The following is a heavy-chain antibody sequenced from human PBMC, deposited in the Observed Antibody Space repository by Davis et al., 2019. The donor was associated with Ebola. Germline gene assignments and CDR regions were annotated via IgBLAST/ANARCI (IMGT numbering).Heavy chain of an antibody. D-gene: IGHD3-22*01. CDR2: IYTGEST. V-gene: IGHV3-53*01. CDR3: ARVKQWLVEEWDNNYYHYGLDV. CDR1: AFTFSNSI. Sequence: GESLKISCAASAFTFSNSIFHWVRQAPGKGLEWVSIIYTGESTHHAVSVRGRFTISRDNSRNTVFLQMNSLKADDTAVYFCARVKQWLVEEWDNNYYHYGLDVWGQGTTVTVSS. J-gene: IGHJ6*02.